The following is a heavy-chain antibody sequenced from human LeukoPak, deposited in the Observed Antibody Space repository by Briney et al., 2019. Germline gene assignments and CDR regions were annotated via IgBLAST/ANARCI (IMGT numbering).Heavy chain of an antibody. Sequence: SETLSLTCTVSGGSISSYYWSWIRQPPGKGLEWIGHIYYSGSTNYNPSLKSRVTISVDTSKNQFSLKLSSVTAADTAVYYCARQPLGYCSSTSCPRPDLYGMDVWGQGTTVTVSS. CDR1: GGSISSYY. D-gene: IGHD2-2*01. V-gene: IGHV4-59*08. CDR2: IYYSGST. CDR3: ARQPLGYCSSTSCPRPDLYGMDV. J-gene: IGHJ6*02.